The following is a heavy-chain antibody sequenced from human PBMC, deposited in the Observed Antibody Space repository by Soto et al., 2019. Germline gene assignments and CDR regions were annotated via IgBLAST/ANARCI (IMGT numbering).Heavy chain of an antibody. J-gene: IGHJ4*02. D-gene: IGHD3-16*01. V-gene: IGHV3-30*19. CDR2: TSYNGNDK. CDR1: GFMFKSYV. Sequence: VESGGGVVQPGTSLRLSCTASGFMFKSYVMHWVRQAPGKGLEWVALTSYNGNDKYYGDSAKGRFTVSRDNSKNTLHLQMNSLRPEDTALYYCARWGTTGGFDLWGQGTLVSVSS. CDR3: ARWGTTGGFDL.